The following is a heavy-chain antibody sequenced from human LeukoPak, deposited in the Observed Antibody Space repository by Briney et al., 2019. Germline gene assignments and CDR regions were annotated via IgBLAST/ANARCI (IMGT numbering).Heavy chain of an antibody. CDR3: ATAGAQWGQRGFDY. V-gene: IGHV1-24*01. CDR2: FDPEDGET. Sequence: GASVKVSCKVSGYTLTELSMHWVRQAPGKGLEWMGGFDPEDGETIYAQKFQGRVTMTEDTSTDTAYMELSSLRSEDTAVYYCATAGAQWGQRGFDYWGQGTLVTVSS. J-gene: IGHJ4*02. CDR1: GYTLTELS. D-gene: IGHD6-25*01.